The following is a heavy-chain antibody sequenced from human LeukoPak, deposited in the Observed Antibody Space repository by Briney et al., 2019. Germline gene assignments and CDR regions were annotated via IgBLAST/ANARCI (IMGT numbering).Heavy chain of an antibody. CDR1: GYSISSGYY. J-gene: IGHJ4*02. CDR3: ARRRARRTYYDILTGYYPPYYFDY. CDR2: INHSGST. D-gene: IGHD3-9*01. V-gene: IGHV4-38-2*02. Sequence: SETLSLTCTVSGYSISSGYYWSWIRQPPGKGLEWIGEINHSGSTNYNPSLKSRVTISVDTSKNQFSLKLSSVTAADTAVYYCARRRARRTYYDILTGYYPPYYFDYWGQGTLVTVSS.